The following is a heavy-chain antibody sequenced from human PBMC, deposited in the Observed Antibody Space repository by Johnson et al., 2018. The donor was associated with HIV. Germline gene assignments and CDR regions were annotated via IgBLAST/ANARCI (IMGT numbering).Heavy chain of an antibody. CDR1: GFTFSSYA. D-gene: IGHD3-10*01. CDR3: ASTGSGSDDAFDI. CDR2: ISYDGNNK. V-gene: IGHV3-30-3*01. J-gene: IGHJ3*02. Sequence: VQLVESGGGVVQPGRSLRLSCAASGFTFSSYAMHWVRQAPGKGLEWVAVISYDGNNKYFADSVKGRFTISRDNSKNTLYLQMNSLRAEDTAVYYCASTGSGSDDAFDIWGQGTTVTVSS.